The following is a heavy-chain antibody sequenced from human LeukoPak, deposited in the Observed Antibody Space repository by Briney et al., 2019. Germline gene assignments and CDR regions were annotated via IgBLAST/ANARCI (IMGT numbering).Heavy chain of an antibody. V-gene: IGHV1-8*01. J-gene: IGHJ6*02. Sequence: ASVKVSCKASGYTFTSYDINWVRQATGQGLEWMGWMNPNSGNTGYAQKFQGRVTMTRNTSISTAYMELSSLRSEDTAVYYCARDVAARPFYYYGMDVWGQGTTVTVSS. CDR1: GYTFTSYD. D-gene: IGHD6-6*01. CDR3: ARDVAARPFYYYGMDV. CDR2: MNPNSGNT.